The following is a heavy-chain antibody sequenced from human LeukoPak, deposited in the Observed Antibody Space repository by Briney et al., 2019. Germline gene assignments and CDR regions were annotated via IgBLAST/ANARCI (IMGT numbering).Heavy chain of an antibody. Sequence: SSVKVSCKASGGTISSYAVSWVRQAPGQGLEWMGGIIPIFGTANYAQKFQGRVTITADKSTSTAYMELSSLRSEDTAVYYCARDLGVDGDYVGDWFDPWGQGTLVTVSS. D-gene: IGHD4-17*01. CDR3: ARDLGVDGDYVGDWFDP. J-gene: IGHJ5*02. CDR2: IIPIFGTA. V-gene: IGHV1-69*06. CDR1: GGTISSYA.